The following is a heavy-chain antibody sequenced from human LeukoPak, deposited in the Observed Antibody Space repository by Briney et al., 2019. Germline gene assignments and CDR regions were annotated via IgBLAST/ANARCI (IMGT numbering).Heavy chain of an antibody. CDR2: IHSGST. CDR3: ARAPYSSSWMYFDS. Sequence: SETLSLTCTVAGGPISSYYWSLIRQPPGKGLEWIGYIHSGSTNYNPSLQSRVTISVDMSKNQFSVTLSSVTAADTAMYYCARAPYSSSWMYFDSWGQGALVTVSS. V-gene: IGHV4-59*01. D-gene: IGHD6-13*01. J-gene: IGHJ4*02. CDR1: GGPISSYY.